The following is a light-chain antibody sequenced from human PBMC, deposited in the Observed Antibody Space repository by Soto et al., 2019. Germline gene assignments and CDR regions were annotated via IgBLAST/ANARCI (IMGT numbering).Light chain of an antibody. CDR3: CSYAGSYTFYV. J-gene: IGLJ1*01. Sequence: QSVLTQPRSVSGSPGQSVTISCTGTSSDVGGYNYVSWYQQHPGKAPKLMIYDVSKRPSGVPDRFSGSKSGNTASLTISGLQAEEEADYYCCSYAGSYTFYVFGTGTKVTVL. V-gene: IGLV2-11*01. CDR1: SSDVGGYNY. CDR2: DVS.